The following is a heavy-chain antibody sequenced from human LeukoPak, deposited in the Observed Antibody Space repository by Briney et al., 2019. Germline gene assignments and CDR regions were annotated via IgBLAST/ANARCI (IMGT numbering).Heavy chain of an antibody. J-gene: IGHJ3*02. CDR3: ARGFIGVYAFDI. D-gene: IGHD3-10*01. CDR2: INSDGYSI. V-gene: IGHV3-74*01. CDR1: GFTFSSYW. Sequence: PGGSLRLSRAASGFTFSSYWMHWVRQAPGKGLVWLSRINSDGYSISYANSVKGRFTISRDNAKNTLNLQMNSLRAEDTAVYYCARGFIGVYAFDIWGQGTMVTVSS.